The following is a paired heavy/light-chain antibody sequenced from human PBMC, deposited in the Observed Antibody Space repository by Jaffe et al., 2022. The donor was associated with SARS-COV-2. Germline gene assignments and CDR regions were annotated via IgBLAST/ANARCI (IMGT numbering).Light chain of an antibody. CDR1: TGTVTNGHY. J-gene: IGLJ2*01. Sequence: QAVVTQEASLTVSPGGAVTLTCGSSTGTVTNGHYPYWFQQKPGQAPRTLIYDTSNKHSWTPARFSGSLLGGKAALTLSGAQPEDEADYYCLLSYSGVRVFGGGTTLTVL. CDR3: LLSYSGVRV. CDR2: DTS. V-gene: IGLV7-46*01.
Heavy chain of an antibody. CDR1: GFTFSSYA. J-gene: IGHJ5*02. V-gene: IGHV3-23*01. CDR2: ISGSDGST. CDR3: AKVGGGRIVTGGSPS. D-gene: IGHD6-13*01. Sequence: EVQLLESGGGLVQPGGSLRVSCAASGFTFSSYAMTWVRQAPGKGLEWVSGISGSDGSTYYADSVKGRFTISRDNSKNTLHLQMNSLRAEDTAIYYCAKVGGGRIVTGGSPSWGQGTLVTVSS.